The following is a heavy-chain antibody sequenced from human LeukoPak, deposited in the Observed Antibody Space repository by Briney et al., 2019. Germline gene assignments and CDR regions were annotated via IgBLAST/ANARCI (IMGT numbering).Heavy chain of an antibody. CDR3: AREGSYSSSSFDY. CDR1: GFTSSSYG. Sequence: PGGSLRLSCAASGFTSSSYGMHWVRQAPGKRLEWVAVIWFDGSNKYYADSVKGRFTISRDNSKNTLYLQMNSLRAEDTAVYYCAREGSYSSSSFDYWGQGTLVTVSS. CDR2: IWFDGSNK. D-gene: IGHD6-6*01. J-gene: IGHJ4*02. V-gene: IGHV3-33*01.